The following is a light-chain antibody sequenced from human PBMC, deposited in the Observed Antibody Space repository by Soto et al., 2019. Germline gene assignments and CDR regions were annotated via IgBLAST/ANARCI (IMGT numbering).Light chain of an antibody. V-gene: IGLV2-14*01. CDR3: SSKRTTASLV. J-gene: IGLJ1*01. CDR1: SSDVGAYNY. CDR2: EVS. Sequence: ALTQPASVSGSPGQTITISCTGTSSDVGAYNYVSWYQQHPGKAPKLMIYEVSNRPSGVSDRFSGSKSGNTASLTISGLQAADEADYYCSSKRTTASLVFGTGTKVTV.